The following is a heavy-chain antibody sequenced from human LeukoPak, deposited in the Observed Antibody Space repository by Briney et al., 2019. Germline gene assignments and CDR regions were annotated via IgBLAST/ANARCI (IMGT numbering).Heavy chain of an antibody. V-gene: IGHV1-69*05. D-gene: IGHD3-9*01. J-gene: IGHJ4*02. CDR1: GGTFSSYA. Sequence: SVKVSCKASGGTFSSYAISWVRQAPGQGMEWMGGIIPIFGTANYAQKFQGRVTITTDESTSTAYMELSSLRSEDTAVYYCARDHDILTGYLDYWGQGTLVTVSS. CDR3: ARDHDILTGYLDY. CDR2: IIPIFGTA.